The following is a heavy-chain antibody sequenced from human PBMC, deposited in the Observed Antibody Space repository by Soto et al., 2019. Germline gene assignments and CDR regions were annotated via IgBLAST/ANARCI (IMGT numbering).Heavy chain of an antibody. Sequence: SVKVSCKASGGTFSSYAISWVRQAPGQGLEWMGGIIPIFGTANYAQKFQGRVTITADKSTSKAYMELSSLRSEDTAVYYCAIEDPQDSSGYDIPGPPDYWGQGTLVTVSS. V-gene: IGHV1-69*06. CDR3: AIEDPQDSSGYDIPGPPDY. CDR2: IIPIFGTA. J-gene: IGHJ4*02. CDR1: GGTFSSYA. D-gene: IGHD3-22*01.